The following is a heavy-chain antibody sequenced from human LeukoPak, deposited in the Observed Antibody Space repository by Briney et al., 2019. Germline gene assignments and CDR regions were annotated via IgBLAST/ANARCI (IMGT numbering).Heavy chain of an antibody. Sequence: GGSLRVSCAASGFTFNNYWMTWVRQAPGKGLEWVANIKQDGSVKYYVDSVKGRFTISRDNAKNSVHLQMNSLRAEDTAVYYCARIGYSSSSLDYWGQGTLVTVSS. CDR1: GFTFNNYW. CDR2: IKQDGSVK. V-gene: IGHV3-7*01. J-gene: IGHJ4*02. CDR3: ARIGYSSSSLDY. D-gene: IGHD6-6*01.